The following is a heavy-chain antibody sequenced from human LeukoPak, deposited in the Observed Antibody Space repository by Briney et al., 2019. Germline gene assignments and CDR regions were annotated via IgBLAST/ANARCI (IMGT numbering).Heavy chain of an antibody. D-gene: IGHD6-13*01. V-gene: IGHV3-74*01. CDR3: AREGYSSSWHPDY. J-gene: IGHJ4*02. CDR2: INTDGSSA. CDR1: GFTFSSYW. Sequence: TGGSLRLSCAASGFTFSSYWMHWVRQAPGKGLVWVSRINTDGSSASYADSVKGRFTISRDNAKNTLYLQMNSLRAEDTAVYYCAREGYSSSWHPDYWGQGTLVTVSS.